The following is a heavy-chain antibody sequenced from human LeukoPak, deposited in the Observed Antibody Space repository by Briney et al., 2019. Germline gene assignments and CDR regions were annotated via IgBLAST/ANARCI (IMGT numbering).Heavy chain of an antibody. CDR2: IIPIFGTA. J-gene: IGHJ3*02. CDR3: AECSSTSCYFGNILNMAFDI. V-gene: IGHV1-69*13. D-gene: IGHD2-2*01. CDR1: GGTFSSYA. Sequence: SVKVSCKASGGTFSSYAISWVRQAPGQGLEWMGGIIPIFGTANYAQKFQGRVTITADESTSTAYMELSSLRSEDTAVYYCAECSSTSCYFGNILNMAFDIWGQGTIVTVSS.